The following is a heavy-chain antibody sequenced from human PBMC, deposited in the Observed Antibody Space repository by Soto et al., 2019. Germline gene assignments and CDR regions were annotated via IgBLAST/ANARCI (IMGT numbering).Heavy chain of an antibody. D-gene: IGHD2-15*01. Sequence: GGSLRLSCAASGFTFSSYAMSWVRQAPGKGLEWVSAISGSGGSTYYADSVKGRFTISRDNSKNTLYLQMNSLRAEDTAVYYCXKEDIVVVVAADHWFDPWGQGTLVTVSS. CDR2: ISGSGGST. J-gene: IGHJ5*02. CDR1: GFTFSSYA. CDR3: XKEDIVVVVAADHWFDP. V-gene: IGHV3-23*01.